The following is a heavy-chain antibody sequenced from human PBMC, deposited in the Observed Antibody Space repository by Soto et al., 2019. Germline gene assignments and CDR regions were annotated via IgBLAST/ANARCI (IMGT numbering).Heavy chain of an antibody. CDR2: ISGSGGST. V-gene: IGHV3-23*01. Sequence: PGGSLRLSCAASGFTFSSYAMSWVRQAPGKGLEWVSAISGSGGSTYYADSVKGRFTISRDNSKNTLYLQMNSLSAEDTAVYYCAKEAARLNYYYYGMDVWGQGTTVTVSS. CDR3: AKEAARLNYYYYGMDV. J-gene: IGHJ6*02. CDR1: GFTFSSYA. D-gene: IGHD6-6*01.